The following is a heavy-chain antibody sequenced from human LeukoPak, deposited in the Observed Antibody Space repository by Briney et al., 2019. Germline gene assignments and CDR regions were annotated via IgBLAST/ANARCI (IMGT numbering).Heavy chain of an antibody. V-gene: IGHV3-53*01. J-gene: IGHJ4*02. Sequence: PGGSLRLSCAASGFTVSSNYMSWVRQAPGKGLEWVSVIYSGGSTYYAGSVKGRFTISRDNSKNTLYLQMNSLRAEDTAVYYCARARGYSSSQAYDYWGQGTLVTVSS. CDR3: ARARGYSSSQAYDY. CDR2: IYSGGST. D-gene: IGHD6-13*01. CDR1: GFTVSSNY.